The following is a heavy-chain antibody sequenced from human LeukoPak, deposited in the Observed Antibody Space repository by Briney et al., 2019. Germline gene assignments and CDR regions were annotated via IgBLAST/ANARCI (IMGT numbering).Heavy chain of an antibody. Sequence: PGGSLRLSCAASGFTFSSYAMSWVRQAPGKGLEWVSAIGGSGGSTYYADSVKGRFTISRDNSKNTLYLQMNSLRAEDTAVYYCAKDRTFDSSGPNWFDPWGQGTLVTVSS. CDR3: AKDRTFDSSGPNWFDP. CDR2: IGGSGGST. V-gene: IGHV3-23*01. J-gene: IGHJ5*02. CDR1: GFTFSSYA. D-gene: IGHD3-22*01.